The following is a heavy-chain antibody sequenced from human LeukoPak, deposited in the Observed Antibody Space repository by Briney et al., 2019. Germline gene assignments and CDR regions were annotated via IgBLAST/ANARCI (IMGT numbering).Heavy chain of an antibody. V-gene: IGHV3-23*01. CDR3: ARDSSMLRGPLVIYYFDF. D-gene: IGHD3-10*01. J-gene: IGHJ4*02. CDR1: GFTFSSYG. CDR2: ISGSGGST. Sequence: GGSLRLSCAASGFTFSSYGMSWVRQAPGKGLEWVSAISGSGGSTYYADSVKGRFTISRDNSKNTLYLQMNSLRAEDTAVYYCARDSSMLRGPLVIYYFDFWGQGTLVTVSS.